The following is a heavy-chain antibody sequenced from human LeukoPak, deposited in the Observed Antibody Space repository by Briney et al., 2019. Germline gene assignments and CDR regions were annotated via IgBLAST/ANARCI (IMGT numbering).Heavy chain of an antibody. Sequence: SETLSLTCTVAGGSISSYYWSWIRLPPGKGLEWIGYIYYSGSTNYNPSLKSRVTISVDTSKNQFSLKLSSVTAADTAVYYCASGSRGKNYYYYMDVWGKGTTVTVSS. D-gene: IGHD6-19*01. V-gene: IGHV4-59*01. J-gene: IGHJ6*03. CDR3: ASGSRGKNYYYYMDV. CDR2: IYYSGST. CDR1: GGSISSYY.